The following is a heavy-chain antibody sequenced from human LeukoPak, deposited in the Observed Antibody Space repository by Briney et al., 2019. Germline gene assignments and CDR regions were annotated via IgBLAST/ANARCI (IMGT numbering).Heavy chain of an antibody. CDR1: GGSINGCY. J-gene: IGHJ4*02. CDR3: ARSTGPYYPFDH. V-gene: IGHV4-59*01. CDR2: VYYSGSA. D-gene: IGHD1-26*01. Sequence: ASETLSLTCNVSGGSINGCYWIWIRQPPGKGLEWIACVYYSGSANSNPSLTSHITISVDTSNHQLSRTLTSVTTGDTAISTCARSTGPYYPFDHWGLGTLVTVSS.